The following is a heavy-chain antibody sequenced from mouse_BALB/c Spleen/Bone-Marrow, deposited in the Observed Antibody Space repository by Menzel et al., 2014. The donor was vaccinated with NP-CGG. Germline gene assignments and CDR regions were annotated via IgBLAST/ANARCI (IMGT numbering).Heavy chain of an antibody. CDR3: SRDFYGRGWYFDV. V-gene: IGHV1-69*01. CDR1: GYTFTDYW. Sequence: QVQLKQSGAELVMPGASVKMSCKASGYTFTDYWMHWVKQRPGQGLEWIGAIDTSDSYTSYNQKFKGKATLTVDESSSTVYMQLSSLTSEDSAVYYCSRDFYGRGWYFDVWGAGSTGAGSS. CDR2: IDTSDSYT. J-gene: IGHJ1*01. D-gene: IGHD1-1*01.